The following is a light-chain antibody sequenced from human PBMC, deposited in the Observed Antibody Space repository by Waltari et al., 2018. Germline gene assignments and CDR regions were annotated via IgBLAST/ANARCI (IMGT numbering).Light chain of an antibody. CDR2: DVS. Sequence: QSALTQPASVSGSPGQSITLSCPGTSSVVGGYNYVSWYQQHPGKAPKRMIYDVSNRPSGVSNRFSGSKSGNTASLTISGLQAEDEADYYCSSYISSSTLELFGGGTSLTVL. CDR1: SSVVGGYNY. CDR3: SSYISSSTLEL. V-gene: IGLV2-14*03. J-gene: IGLJ2*01.